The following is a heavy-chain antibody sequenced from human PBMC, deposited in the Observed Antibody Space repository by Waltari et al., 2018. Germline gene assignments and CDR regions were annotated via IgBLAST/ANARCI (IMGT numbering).Heavy chain of an antibody. CDR3: ANRGVGNYFKYFRL. Sequence: QVQLQESGPGLVKPTHTLSLTCTVSGEPISDDVSRWTYWTWIRQSAGKGLEWIGHIYSSVAVDYNPSLRSRVTISLDTPKSHFTLKLTSVTAADTAVYYCANRGVGNYFKYFRLWSPGTLVTVSS. CDR2: IYSSVAV. J-gene: IGHJ1*01. V-gene: IGHV4-61*02. D-gene: IGHD1-7*01. CDR1: GEPISDDVSRWTY.